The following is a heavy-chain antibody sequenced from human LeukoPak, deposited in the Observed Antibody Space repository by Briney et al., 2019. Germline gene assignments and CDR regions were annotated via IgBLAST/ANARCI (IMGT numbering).Heavy chain of an antibody. D-gene: IGHD4-17*01. CDR2: INHSGST. CDR3: ARGLKTRRDGAARYYFDY. Sequence: SETLSLTCAVYGGSFSGYYWSWIPQPPGKGLEWIGEINHSGSTNYNPSLKSRVTISVDTSKNQFSLKLSSVTAADTAVYYCARGLKTRRDGAARYYFDYWGQGTLVTVSS. V-gene: IGHV4-34*01. CDR1: GGSFSGYY. J-gene: IGHJ4*02.